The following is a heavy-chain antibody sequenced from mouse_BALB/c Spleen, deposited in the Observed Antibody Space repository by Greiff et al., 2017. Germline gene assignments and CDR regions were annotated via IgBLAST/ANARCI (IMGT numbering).Heavy chain of an antibody. CDR1: GFTFSSFG. D-gene: IGHD2-10*02. Sequence: EVMLVESGGGLVQPGGSRKLSCAASGFTFSSFGMHWVRQAPEKGLEWVAYISSGSSTIYYADTVKGRFTISRDNPKNTLFLQMTSLRSEDTAMYYCAREYGNFFDYWGQGTTVTVSS. CDR3: AREYGNFFDY. V-gene: IGHV5-17*02. J-gene: IGHJ2*01. CDR2: ISSGSSTI.